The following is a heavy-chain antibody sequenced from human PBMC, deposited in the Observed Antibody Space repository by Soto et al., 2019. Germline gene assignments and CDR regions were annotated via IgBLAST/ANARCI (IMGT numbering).Heavy chain of an antibody. CDR2: ISGSGGST. D-gene: IGHD3-22*01. CDR3: AKVLPITMIVVVKPWFDP. V-gene: IGHV3-23*01. Sequence: GGSLRLSCAASGFTFSSYAMSWVRQAPGKGLEWVSAISGSGGSTYHADSVKGRFTISRDNSKNTLYLQMNSLRAEDTAVYYCAKVLPITMIVVVKPWFDPWGQGTLVTVSS. CDR1: GFTFSSYA. J-gene: IGHJ5*02.